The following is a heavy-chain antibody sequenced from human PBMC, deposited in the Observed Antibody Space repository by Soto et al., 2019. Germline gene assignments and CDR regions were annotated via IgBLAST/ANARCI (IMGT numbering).Heavy chain of an antibody. CDR1: GGTFSSYA. D-gene: IGHD2-2*01. CDR2: IIPIFGTA. CDR3: ANGRGRYCSSTSCYGYYYGMDV. V-gene: IGHV1-69*01. Sequence: QVQLVQSGAEVKKPGSSVKVSCKASGGTFSSYAISWVRQAPGQGLEWMGGIIPIFGTANYAQKFQGRVTITADESTSTDYMELSSLRSEDTAVYYSANGRGRYCSSTSCYGYYYGMDVWGQGTTVTVSS. J-gene: IGHJ6*02.